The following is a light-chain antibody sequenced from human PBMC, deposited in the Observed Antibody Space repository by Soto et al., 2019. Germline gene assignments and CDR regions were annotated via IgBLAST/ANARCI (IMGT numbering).Light chain of an antibody. V-gene: IGKV3-15*01. Sequence: DIVLTQSPDTLSLSPGNRATLSCRASQPVSSSLAWYQQKPGQAPRLLIYGASTRATGLPARFSGSGSETEFTLTISSLQPEDIATYYCQKYNSAPITFGQGTRLEI. CDR1: QPVSSS. CDR3: QKYNSAPIT. J-gene: IGKJ5*01. CDR2: GAS.